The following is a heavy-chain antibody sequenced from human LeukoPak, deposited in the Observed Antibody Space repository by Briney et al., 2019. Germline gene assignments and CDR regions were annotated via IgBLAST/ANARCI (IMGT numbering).Heavy chain of an antibody. D-gene: IGHD3-22*01. CDR1: GGTFSSYA. V-gene: IGHV1-69*13. J-gene: IGHJ1*01. Sequence: SVTVSCKASGGTFSSYAISWVRQAPGQGLEWMGGIIPIFGTANYAQKFQGRVTITADESTSTAYMELSSLRSEDTAVYYCATGHYYYETPYFQHWGQGTLVAVSS. CDR2: IIPIFGTA. CDR3: ATGHYYYETPYFQH.